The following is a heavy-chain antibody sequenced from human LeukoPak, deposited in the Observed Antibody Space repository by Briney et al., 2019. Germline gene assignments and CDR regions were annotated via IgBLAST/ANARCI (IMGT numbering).Heavy chain of an antibody. CDR2: ITNNGVYT. CDR1: GFTFTSYT. D-gene: IGHD1-26*01. J-gene: IGHJ4*02. V-gene: IGHV3-21*04. Sequence: PGGSLRLSCAASGFTFTSYTMSWVRQAPGKGLEWVSSITNNGVYTYYTDSVKGRFTVSRDSSKNTLYLQMNSLRADDTAVYYCAKGLSESIYDALDSWGQGTLVTVSS. CDR3: AKGLSESIYDALDS.